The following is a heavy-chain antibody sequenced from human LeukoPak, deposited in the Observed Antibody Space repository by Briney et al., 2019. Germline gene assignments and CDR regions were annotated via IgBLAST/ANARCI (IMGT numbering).Heavy chain of an antibody. CDR1: GGSISNYY. V-gene: IGHV4-59*01. CDR2: IYYSGST. D-gene: IGHD1-26*01. CDR3: ARGIIVGATWGENDNWFDP. Sequence: SETLSLTCTVSGGSISNYYWSWIRQSPVKGLEWIGFIYYSGSTNYNPSLKSRVTISVDTSKNQFSLKLSSVTAADTAVYYCARGIIVGATWGENDNWFDPWGQGTLVTVSS. J-gene: IGHJ5*02.